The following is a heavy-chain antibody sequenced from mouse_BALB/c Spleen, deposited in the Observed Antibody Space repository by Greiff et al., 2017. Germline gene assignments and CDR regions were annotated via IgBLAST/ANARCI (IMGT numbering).Heavy chain of an antibody. Sequence: EVKVVESGGGLVKPGGSLKLSCAASGFTFSDYYMYWVRQTPEKRLEWVATISDGGSYTYYPDSVKGRFTISRDNAKNNLYLQMNSLKSEDTAMYYCARDSSGYVWFAYWGQGTLVTVSA. CDR1: GFTFSDYY. CDR2: ISDGGSYT. D-gene: IGHD3-1*01. V-gene: IGHV5-4*02. J-gene: IGHJ3*01. CDR3: ARDSSGYVWFAY.